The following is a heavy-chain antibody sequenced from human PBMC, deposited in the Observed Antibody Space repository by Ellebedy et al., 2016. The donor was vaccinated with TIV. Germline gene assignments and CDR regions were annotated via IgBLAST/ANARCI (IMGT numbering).Heavy chain of an antibody. CDR2: IDWDDDT. J-gene: IGHJ3*02. CDR3: ARTSRDAFDI. CDR1: GLSVNSNGMR. V-gene: IGHV2-70*04. Sequence: SGPTLVKPTQTLTLTCTLSGLSVNSNGMRVNWIRQPPGKALEWLGCIDWDDDTFYSTSLKSRLTFSKETSKNQVLLTMTVMDPVDTGTYYCARTSRDAFDIWGQGTVVTVSS.